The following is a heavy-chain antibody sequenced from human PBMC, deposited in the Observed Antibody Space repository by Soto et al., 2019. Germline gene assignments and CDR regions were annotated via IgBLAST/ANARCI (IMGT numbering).Heavy chain of an antibody. CDR2: INPSSGTT. V-gene: IGHV1-46*01. D-gene: IGHD1-26*01. CDR3: ARSLGETTSLFDY. CDR1: GYIFIHCF. Sequence: QVQLVRSGAEMKQPGASVKLSCQASGYIFIHCFMHWVRQAHGQGLEWMGGINPSSGTTTYAQKFQGRVTVTRDTSTSTVYMELSSLGSGDTAMYYCARSLGETTSLFDYWGQGSLVTVSA. J-gene: IGHJ4*02.